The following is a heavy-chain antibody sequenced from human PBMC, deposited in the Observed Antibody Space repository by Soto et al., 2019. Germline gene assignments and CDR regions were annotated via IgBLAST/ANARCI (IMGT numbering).Heavy chain of an antibody. J-gene: IGHJ5*02. D-gene: IGHD6-13*01. V-gene: IGHV4-59*01. CDR3: AIGGAAAAREWIDP. CDR2: IYYSGNT. Sequence: SETLSLTCTVSGGSITSYYWSWIRQPPGRGLEWIGYIYYSGNTNSNPSLKSRVTISVDTSKNQFTLRLSSVTAADTAIYYCAIGGAAAAREWIDPWGQGTLVTVSS. CDR1: GGSITSYY.